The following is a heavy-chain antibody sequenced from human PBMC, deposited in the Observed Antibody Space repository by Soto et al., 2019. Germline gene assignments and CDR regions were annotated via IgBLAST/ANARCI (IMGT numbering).Heavy chain of an antibody. V-gene: IGHV1-69*13. J-gene: IGHJ5*01. CDR1: GGTFSDYV. D-gene: IGHD6-13*01. CDR3: AQEGGYSWLGS. Sequence: PSVKVSCKAVGGTFSDYVISWGRQAPGQGLEWMGGIIAMSGTVNNAQKFQDRVTITADESTSTAYMELSSLRSEDTAIYYCAQEGGYSWLGSWGQGTLVTVSS. CDR2: IIAMSGTV.